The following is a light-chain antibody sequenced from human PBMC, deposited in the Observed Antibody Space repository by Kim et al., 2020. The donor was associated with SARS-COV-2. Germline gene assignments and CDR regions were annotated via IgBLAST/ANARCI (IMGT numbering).Light chain of an antibody. Sequence: SPGGRATRACRASQSVSSSYVAWYQQKPGQAPRLLIYGASSRATGIPDRFSGSGSGTDFTLTISRLEPEDFAVYYCQQYGSSPPTFGQGTKVEIK. V-gene: IGKV3-20*01. CDR2: GAS. CDR1: QSVSSSY. CDR3: QQYGSSPPT. J-gene: IGKJ1*01.